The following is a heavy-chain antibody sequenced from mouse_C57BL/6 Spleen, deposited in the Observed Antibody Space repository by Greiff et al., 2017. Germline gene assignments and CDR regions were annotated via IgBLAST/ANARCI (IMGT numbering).Heavy chain of an antibody. CDR3: ARSPYYSSTTGYFDY. V-gene: IGHV1-69*01. D-gene: IGHD2-12*01. CDR1: GYTFTSYW. J-gene: IGHJ2*01. CDR2: IDPSDSYT. Sequence: QVQLQQPGAELVMPGASVKLSCKASGYTFTSYWMHWVKQRPGQGLEWIGEIDPSDSYTNSNQKFKGKSTLTVDKSSSTAYMQLSSLTSEDSAVYYCARSPYYSSTTGYFDYWGQGTTLTVSS.